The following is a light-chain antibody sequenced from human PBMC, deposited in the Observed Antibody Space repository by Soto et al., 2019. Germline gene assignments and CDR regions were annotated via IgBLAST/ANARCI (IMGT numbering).Light chain of an antibody. J-gene: IGKJ4*01. Sequence: EIVLTQSPGTLSLSPGERATLSCRASQSVTSTFLAWYQQRPGQAPRLLIYDSSSRAAGIPDRFSGSGSGTDFTLTISRLEPEDFAVYYCQQHGGSPLTFGGGTKVELK. CDR3: QQHGGSPLT. CDR1: QSVTSTF. CDR2: DSS. V-gene: IGKV3-20*01.